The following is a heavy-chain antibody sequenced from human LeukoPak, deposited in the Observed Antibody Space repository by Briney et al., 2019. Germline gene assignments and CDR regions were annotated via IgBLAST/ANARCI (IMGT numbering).Heavy chain of an antibody. CDR2: IKQDGSEK. CDR1: GFTFDSYW. D-gene: IGHD3-3*01. V-gene: IGHV3-7*01. J-gene: IGHJ4*02. Sequence: PGGSLRLSCAASGFTFDSYWMSWVRQAPGKGLEWVANIKQDGSEKYYVDSVRGRFTISRDNSKNSLYLQMDGLKVEDTAVYYCARDYDFWSGYYKSGDYFDYWGQGTLVTVSS. CDR3: ARDYDFWSGYYKSGDYFDY.